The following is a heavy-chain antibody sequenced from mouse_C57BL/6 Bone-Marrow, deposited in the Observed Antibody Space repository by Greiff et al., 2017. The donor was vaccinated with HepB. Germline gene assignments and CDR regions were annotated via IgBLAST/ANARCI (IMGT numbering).Heavy chain of an antibody. CDR2: IDPENGDT. CDR1: GFNIKDDY. J-gene: IGHJ2*01. D-gene: IGHD2-1*01. V-gene: IGHV14-4*01. CDR3: TTSRYGNFFFDY. Sequence: EVQLQQSGAELVRPGASVKLSCTASGFNIKDDYMHWVKQRPEQGLEWIGWIDPENGDTEYASKFQGKATITADTSSNTAYLQLSSLTSEDTAVYYGTTSRYGNFFFDYWGQGTTLTVSS.